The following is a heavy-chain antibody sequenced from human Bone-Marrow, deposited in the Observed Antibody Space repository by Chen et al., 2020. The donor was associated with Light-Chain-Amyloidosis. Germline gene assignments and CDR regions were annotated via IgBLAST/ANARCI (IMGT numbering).Heavy chain of an antibody. Sequence: QVQLVQSGAEVKKPGSSVKVACTAPGDTFSSYAISWLRQAPGQGLEWMGGVIPIFGTANYAQKFQGRVTITADESTSTAYMELTSLRSEDTAVYYCAAERGAGGWFDPWGQGTLVTVSS. J-gene: IGHJ5*02. V-gene: IGHV1-69*01. D-gene: IGHD1-26*01. CDR2: VIPIFGTA. CDR1: GDTFSSYA. CDR3: AAERGAGGWFDP.